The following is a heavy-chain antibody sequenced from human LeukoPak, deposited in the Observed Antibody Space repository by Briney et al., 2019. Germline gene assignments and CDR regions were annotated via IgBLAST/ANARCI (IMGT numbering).Heavy chain of an antibody. CDR3: ARGYGTTNFDY. J-gene: IGHJ4*02. V-gene: IGHV4-59*08. Sequence: SETLSLTCTVSDGSITSYFWNWIRQPPGKGLEWIGYIYYSGSTNYNPSLKSRVTISVDTSQNQFSLKLTSVTAADTAVYYCARGYGTTNFDYWGQGTLVTVSS. CDR1: DGSITSYF. CDR2: IYYSGST. D-gene: IGHD1-7*01.